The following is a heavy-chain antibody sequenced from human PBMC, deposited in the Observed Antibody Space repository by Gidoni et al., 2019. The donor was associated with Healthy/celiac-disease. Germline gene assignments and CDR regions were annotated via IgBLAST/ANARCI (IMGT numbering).Heavy chain of an antibody. Sequence: QLQLQESVPGLVKPSETMSLTCTVAGGSLSSSSYYWGWIRQPPGKGLEWIGSIYYSGSTYYNPSLKSRVTIAVDTSKNQFSLKLSSVTAADTAVYYCARLRGQQLVLDYWGQGTLVTVSS. CDR2: IYYSGST. D-gene: IGHD6-13*01. J-gene: IGHJ4*02. CDR3: ARLRGQQLVLDY. V-gene: IGHV4-39*01. CDR1: GGSLSSSSYY.